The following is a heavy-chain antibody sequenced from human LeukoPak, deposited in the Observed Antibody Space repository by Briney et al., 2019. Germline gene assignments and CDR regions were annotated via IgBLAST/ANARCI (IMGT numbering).Heavy chain of an antibody. CDR2: IDSDGSST. CDR3: LRDRVAVTAADSFDY. V-gene: IGHV3-74*01. D-gene: IGHD2-21*02. Sequence: GGSLRLSCAASGFTFSSYWMHWVRQTPGKGLVWVSRIDSDGSSTRYADSVKGQFTISRDNAKNTLYLQMNSLRVEDTAVYYCLRDRVAVTAADSFDYWGQGTLVTVSS. CDR1: GFTFSSYW. J-gene: IGHJ4*02.